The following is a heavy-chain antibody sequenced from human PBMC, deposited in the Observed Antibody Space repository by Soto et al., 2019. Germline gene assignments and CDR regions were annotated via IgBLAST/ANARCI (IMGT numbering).Heavy chain of an antibody. CDR2: IIPIFGTA. J-gene: IGHJ6*02. D-gene: IGHD5-18*01. Sequence: SVKVSCKASGGTFSSYAISWVRQAPGQGLEWMGGIIPIFGTANYAQKFQGRVTITADESTSTAYMELSSLRSEDTAVYYCARDGRDTAMPSDYYGMDVWGQGTTVTVSS. CDR3: ARDGRDTAMPSDYYGMDV. CDR1: GGTFSSYA. V-gene: IGHV1-69*13.